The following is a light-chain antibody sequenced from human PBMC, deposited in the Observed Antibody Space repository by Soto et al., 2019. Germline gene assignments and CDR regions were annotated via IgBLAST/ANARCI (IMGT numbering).Light chain of an antibody. CDR3: QSWGTGIRV. Sequence: QLVLTQSPSVSASLGASVKVTCTLSSGHSSFAIAWHQQQPEEGPRYLMKVNSDGSHTKGDGIPDRFSGSSSGAERYLIISRLQSEDEAEYYCQSWGTGIRVFGGGTKLTVL. CDR2: VNSDGSH. CDR1: SGHSSFA. J-gene: IGLJ3*02. V-gene: IGLV4-69*01.